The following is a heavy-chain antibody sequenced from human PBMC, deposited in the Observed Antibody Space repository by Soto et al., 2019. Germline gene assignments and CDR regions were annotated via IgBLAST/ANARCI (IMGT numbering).Heavy chain of an antibody. D-gene: IGHD3-22*01. CDR2: VYYSGST. CDR1: GASINNNDYY. CDR3: ARMSYFYDKWYFDL. Sequence: QLQESGPGLVMPSQTLSLTCTVSGASINNNDYYWSWIRQTPGKGLEWLGYVYYSGSTDYIPSLKSRLSMSIDKSQNQFTLKLNSVTAADTATYYCARMSYFYDKWYFDLWGRGTLVTVSS. V-gene: IGHV4-30-4*01. J-gene: IGHJ2*01.